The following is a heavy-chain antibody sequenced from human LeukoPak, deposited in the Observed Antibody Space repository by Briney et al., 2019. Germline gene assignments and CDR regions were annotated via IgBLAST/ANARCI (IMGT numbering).Heavy chain of an antibody. CDR2: IYYSGST. CDR3: ARGGGEYYDFWSGYYTRFDP. V-gene: IGHV4-31*03. Sequence: PSETLSLTCTVSGGSISSGGYYWSWIRQHPGKGLEWIGYIYYSGSTYYNPSLKSRVTISVDTSKNQFSLKLSSVTAADTAVYYCARGGGEYYDFWSGYYTRFDPWGQGTLVTVSS. J-gene: IGHJ5*02. CDR1: GGSISSGGYY. D-gene: IGHD3-3*01.